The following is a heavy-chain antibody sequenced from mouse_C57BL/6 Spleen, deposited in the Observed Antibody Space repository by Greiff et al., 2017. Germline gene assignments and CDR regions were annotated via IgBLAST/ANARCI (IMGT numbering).Heavy chain of an antibody. CDR1: GYAFSSYW. Sequence: VQLQESGPELVKPGASVTISCKASGYAFSSYWMHWVKQRPGKGLEWIGRIYPGDGDTNYNGKFKGKATLTADKSSSTAYMQLSSLTSEDSAVYFCARNRMGYWGQGTTLTVSS. V-gene: IGHV1-82*01. D-gene: IGHD2-10*02. CDR3: ARNRMGY. CDR2: IYPGDGDT. J-gene: IGHJ2*01.